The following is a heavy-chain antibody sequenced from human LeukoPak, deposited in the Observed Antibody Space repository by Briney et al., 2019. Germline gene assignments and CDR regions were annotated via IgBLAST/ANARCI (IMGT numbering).Heavy chain of an antibody. CDR1: GFTFSSYE. D-gene: IGHD3-16*02. J-gene: IGHJ4*02. CDR2: ISYDGSNK. CDR3: AKDRAPYDYVWGSYRD. V-gene: IGHV3-30*18. Sequence: PGGSLRLSCAASGFTFSSYEMNWVRQAPGKGLEWVALISYDGSNKYYADSVKGRFTISRDISRNTLYLQMNSLRAEDTAVYYCAKDRAPYDYVWGSYRDWGQGTLVTVSS.